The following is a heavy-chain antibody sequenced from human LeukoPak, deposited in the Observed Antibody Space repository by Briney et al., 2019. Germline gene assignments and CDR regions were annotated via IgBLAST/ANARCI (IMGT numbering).Heavy chain of an antibody. D-gene: IGHD3-9*01. J-gene: IGHJ4*02. V-gene: IGHV3-74*01. CDR2: INSDARST. CDR3: ARATTYDILTGYSDY. CDR1: GFTFSNYW. Sequence: SGGSLRLSCAASGFTFSNYWMHWVRQAPGKGLVWVSRINSDARSTSYADSVKGRFTISRDNAKKSLFLQMNSLRAEDTAVYYCARATTYDILTGYSDYWGQGTLVTVSS.